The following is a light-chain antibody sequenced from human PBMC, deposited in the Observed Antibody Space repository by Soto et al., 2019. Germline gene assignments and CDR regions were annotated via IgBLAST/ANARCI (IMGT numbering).Light chain of an antibody. Sequence: QSALTQPASVSGSPGQSITISCTGTSSDFGTYNYVSWYQQHPGKAPNLMIYEVNNRPSGVSSRFSGSKSDNTASLTISGLQAEDEADYYCTSYTDNFILLFGGGTQLTVL. CDR2: EVN. V-gene: IGLV2-14*01. CDR1: SSDFGTYNY. J-gene: IGLJ2*01. CDR3: TSYTDNFILL.